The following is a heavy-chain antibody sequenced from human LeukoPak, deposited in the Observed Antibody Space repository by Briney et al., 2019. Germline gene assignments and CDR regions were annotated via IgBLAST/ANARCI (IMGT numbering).Heavy chain of an antibody. D-gene: IGHD5-12*01. CDR3: VSEYSGYDL. J-gene: IGHJ4*02. CDR2: ISYDGSNK. CDR1: GFTFSSYA. V-gene: IGHV3-30*04. Sequence: GGSLRLSCAASGFTFSSYAMHWVRQAPGKGLEWVAVISYDGSNKYYADSVKGRFTISRDNSKNTLYLQMSSLRAEDTAVYYCVSEYSGYDLWGQGTLVTVSS.